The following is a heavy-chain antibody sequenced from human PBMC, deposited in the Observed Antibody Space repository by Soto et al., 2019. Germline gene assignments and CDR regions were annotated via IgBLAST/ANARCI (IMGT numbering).Heavy chain of an antibody. CDR3: AHRPPKYSTAWLAFDF. D-gene: IGHD5-18*01. J-gene: IGHJ3*01. CDR2: ISWNDER. CDR1: GFSLSTHEVG. V-gene: IGHV2-5*01. Sequence: QITLKESGPTLVKATQTLTLTCTFSGFSLSTHEVGVGWIRQPPGKALEWLAFISWNDERRYSPSLKSRLTITKDTSKNQVVLTMTNVDPADTGTYFCAHRPPKYSTAWLAFDFWGQGIMVAASS.